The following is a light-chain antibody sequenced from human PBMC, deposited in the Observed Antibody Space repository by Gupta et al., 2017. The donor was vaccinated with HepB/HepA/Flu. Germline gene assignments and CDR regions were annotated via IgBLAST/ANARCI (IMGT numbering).Light chain of an antibody. J-gene: IGKJ4*01. CDR3: QQRSNWPPSLT. CDR2: DAS. CDR1: QSVSSS. Sequence: EIVLTQSPATLSLSPGERATLSCRSIQSVSSSLAWSQQKPGQAPRLLIYDASNRATGIPARFSGSGSGTDFTLTISSLEPEDFAVYYCQQRSNWPPSLTFGGGTKVEIK. V-gene: IGKV3-11*01.